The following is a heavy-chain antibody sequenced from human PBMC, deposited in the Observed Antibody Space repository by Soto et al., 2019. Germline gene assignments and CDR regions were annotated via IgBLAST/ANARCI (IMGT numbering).Heavy chain of an antibody. D-gene: IGHD2-8*01. CDR3: ARGHSTDCSNGVCSFFYNHEMDV. V-gene: IGHV1-2*04. CDR2: INPKSGGT. J-gene: IGHJ6*02. CDR1: VYSFAYYH. Sequence: GXSVKVSCKASVYSFAYYHIHWVRQAPGQGLEWLGRINPKSGGTSTAQKFQGWVTMTRDRSISTVYMELTRLRSDDTAVYFCARGHSTDCSNGVCSFFYNHEMDVWGQGTTVTVSS.